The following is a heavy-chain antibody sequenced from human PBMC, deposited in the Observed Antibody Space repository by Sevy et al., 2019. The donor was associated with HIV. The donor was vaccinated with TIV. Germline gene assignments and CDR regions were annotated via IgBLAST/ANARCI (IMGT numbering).Heavy chain of an antibody. CDR2: IYYSGST. J-gene: IGHJ3*02. CDR1: GGSISSGDYY. Sequence: SETLSLTCTVSGGSISSGDYYWSWIRQPPGKGLEWIGYIYYSGSTYYNPSLKSRVTISVDTSKNQFSLKLSSVTAAETAVYYCARVFTYAYYYDSSGVDAFDIWGQGTMVTVSS. D-gene: IGHD3-22*01. V-gene: IGHV4-30-4*01. CDR3: ARVFTYAYYYDSSGVDAFDI.